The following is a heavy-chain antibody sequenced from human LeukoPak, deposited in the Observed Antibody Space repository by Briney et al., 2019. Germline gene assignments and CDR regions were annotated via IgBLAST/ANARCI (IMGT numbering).Heavy chain of an antibody. D-gene: IGHD1-26*01. CDR1: GFTFSSYG. V-gene: IGHV3-30*02. J-gene: IGHJ4*02. CDR2: IRYDGSNK. Sequence: GGSLRLSCAASGFTFSSYGMHWVRQAPGKGLEWVAFIRYDGSNKYYADSVKGRFTISRDNSKNTLYLQMNSLRAEDTAVYYCAKDIKMGADYFDYWGQGTLVTVSS. CDR3: AKDIKMGADYFDY.